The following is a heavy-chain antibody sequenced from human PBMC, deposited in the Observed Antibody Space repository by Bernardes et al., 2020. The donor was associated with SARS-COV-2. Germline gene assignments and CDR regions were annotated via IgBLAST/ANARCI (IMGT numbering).Heavy chain of an antibody. CDR1: GFAFSDYW. CDR3: ARSAGMDV. J-gene: IGHJ6*01. V-gene: IGHV3-7*03. CDR2: IKRDGSAT. Sequence: GGSLRLSCAGSGFAFSDYWMTWVRQAPGKGLEWVANIKRDGSATYYVDSVKGRSTTPRDNAKKLVFLQMNSLRAEDTAVFYCARSAGMDVWGQGTRVTVAS.